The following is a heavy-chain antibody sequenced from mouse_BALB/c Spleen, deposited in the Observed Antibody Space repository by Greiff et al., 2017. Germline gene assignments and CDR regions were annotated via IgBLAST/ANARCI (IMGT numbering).Heavy chain of an antibody. J-gene: IGHJ3*01. V-gene: IGHV1S34*01. Sequence: LVKPGASVKISCTASGYSFTGYYMHWVKQSHGKSLEWIGYISCYNGATSYNQKFKGKATFTVDTSSSTAYMQFNSLTSEDSAVYYCAREEYGNAWFAYWGQGTLVTVSA. CDR3: AREEYGNAWFAY. CDR1: GYSFTGYY. D-gene: IGHD2-10*02. CDR2: ISCYNGAT.